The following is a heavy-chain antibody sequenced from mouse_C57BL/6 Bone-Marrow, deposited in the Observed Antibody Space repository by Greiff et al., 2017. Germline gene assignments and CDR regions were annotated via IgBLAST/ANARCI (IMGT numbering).Heavy chain of an antibody. CDR3: ARTYSNYEAMDY. CDR1: GYTFTDYY. V-gene: IGHV1-19*01. CDR2: INPYNGGT. J-gene: IGHJ4*01. Sequence: VQLQQSGPVLVKPGASVKMSCKASGYTFTDYYMNWVKQSPGKSLEWIGVINPYNGGTSYNQKFKGKATLTVYKSSSTAYMELNSLTSEDSAVYYCARTYSNYEAMDYWGQGTSVTVSS. D-gene: IGHD2-5*01.